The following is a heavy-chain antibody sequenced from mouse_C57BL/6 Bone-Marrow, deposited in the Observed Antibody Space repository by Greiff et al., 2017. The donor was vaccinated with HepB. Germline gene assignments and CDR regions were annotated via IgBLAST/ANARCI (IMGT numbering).Heavy chain of an antibody. Sequence: QVQLKQSGAELVRPGTSVKVSCKASGYAFTNYLIEWVKQRPGQGLEWIGVINPGSGGTNYNEKFKGKATLTADKSSSTAYMQLSSLTSEDSAVYVCARCDYFYWYFDVWGTGTTVTVSS. CDR1: GYAFTNYL. D-gene: IGHD2-4*01. CDR3: ARCDYFYWYFDV. CDR2: INPGSGGT. J-gene: IGHJ1*03. V-gene: IGHV1-54*01.